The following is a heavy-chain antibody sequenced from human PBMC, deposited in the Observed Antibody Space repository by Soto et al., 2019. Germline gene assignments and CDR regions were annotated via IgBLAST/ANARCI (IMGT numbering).Heavy chain of an antibody. CDR3: AASYGSGYRAFDF. CDR1: GYTFTSSY. J-gene: IGHJ4*02. Sequence: ASVKVSCKASGYTFTSSYVYWVRQAPGQGLEWMGLITPSGGSTSYAQKFRGRVSITADKSTSTAYMELSSLRSEDTAMYYCAASYGSGYRAFDFWGQGALVTVSS. CDR2: ITPSGGST. D-gene: IGHD3-10*01. V-gene: IGHV1-46*01.